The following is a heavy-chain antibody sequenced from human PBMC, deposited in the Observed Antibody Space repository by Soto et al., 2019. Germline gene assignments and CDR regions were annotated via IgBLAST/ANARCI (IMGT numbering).Heavy chain of an antibody. D-gene: IGHD3-22*01. Sequence: PSETLSLTCTVSGGSISSGDYYWSWIRQPPGNGLEWIGYIYYSGSTYYNPSLKSRVTISVDTSTNPFSLKLSSVTAADTAVYYCAGSARDLNEVVRYYYYGMDVWGQGTTVTVS. V-gene: IGHV4-30-4*01. CDR1: GGSISSGDYY. CDR2: IYYSGST. J-gene: IGHJ6*02. CDR3: AGSARDLNEVVRYYYYGMDV.